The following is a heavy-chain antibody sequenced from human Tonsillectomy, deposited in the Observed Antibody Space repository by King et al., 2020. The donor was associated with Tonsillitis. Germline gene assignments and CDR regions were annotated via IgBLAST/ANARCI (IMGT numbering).Heavy chain of an antibody. J-gene: IGHJ4*02. CDR1: GFTFDDYT. Sequence: VQLVESGGVVVQPGGSLRLSCAASGFTFDDYTMHWVRQAPGKGLEWVSLVNWDGGSTYYADSVKGRFTISRDNSKNSLYLQMNSLRTEDTALYYCAKDGVRDDVWTSYPDYWGQGTLVTVSS. CDR3: AKDGVRDDVWTSYPDY. V-gene: IGHV3-43*01. CDR2: VNWDGGST. D-gene: IGHD3-16*01.